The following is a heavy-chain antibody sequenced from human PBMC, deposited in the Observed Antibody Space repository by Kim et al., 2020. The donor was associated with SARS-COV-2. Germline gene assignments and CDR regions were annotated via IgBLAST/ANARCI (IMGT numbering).Heavy chain of an antibody. V-gene: IGHV3-23*01. J-gene: IGHJ4*02. CDR3: APFRVDYYDSSGYYFDY. CDR2: ISGSGGST. CDR1: GFTFSSYA. D-gene: IGHD3-22*01. Sequence: GGSLRLSCAASGFTFSSYAMSWVRQAPGKGLEWVSAISGSGGSTYYADSVKGRFTISRDNSKNTLYLQMNSLRAEDTAVYYCAPFRVDYYDSSGYYFDYWGQGTLVTVSS.